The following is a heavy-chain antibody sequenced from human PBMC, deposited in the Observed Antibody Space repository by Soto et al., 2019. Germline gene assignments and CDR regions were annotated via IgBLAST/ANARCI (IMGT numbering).Heavy chain of an antibody. Sequence: EVQLVESGGGLVKPGGSLRLSCAASGFTFSNAWMSWVRQAPGKGLEWVGRIKSKTEGGTTDYAAPVKGRFTISRDDSKNTLYLQMNSLKTEDTAVYYCTTNLGGYDGDWGQGTLVTVSS. CDR3: TTNLGGYDGD. D-gene: IGHD5-12*01. V-gene: IGHV3-15*01. CDR2: IKSKTEGGTT. J-gene: IGHJ4*02. CDR1: GFTFSNAW.